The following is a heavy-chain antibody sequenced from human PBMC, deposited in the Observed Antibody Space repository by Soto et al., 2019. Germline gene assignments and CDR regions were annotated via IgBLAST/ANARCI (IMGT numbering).Heavy chain of an antibody. V-gene: IGHV3-23*01. D-gene: IGHD3-10*01. CDR3: AKQRAGYGAGSDTLYCVY. Sequence: PGGSLRLSCSTSGFTFSTYAMNWVRQAPGKGLEWVSALSGSGGTTYYADSVRGRFTISRDHSKNTLFLQMSSLRAEDTAPYYCAKQRAGYGAGSDTLYCVYWRRRTPVTVSS. J-gene: IGHJ4*02. CDR1: GFTFSTYA. CDR2: LSGSGGTT.